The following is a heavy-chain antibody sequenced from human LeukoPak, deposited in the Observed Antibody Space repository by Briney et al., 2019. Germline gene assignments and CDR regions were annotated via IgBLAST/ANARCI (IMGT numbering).Heavy chain of an antibody. J-gene: IGHJ4*02. CDR2: IYYSGST. D-gene: IGHD3-10*01. CDR3: AREIVVRGVPAYYFDY. Sequence: PSETLSLTCTVSGGSISSSSYYWGWIRQPPGKGLEWIGSIYYSGSTYYNPSLKSRVTISVDTSKNQFSLKLSSVTAADTAVYYCAREIVVRGVPAYYFDYWGQGTLVTVSS. V-gene: IGHV4-39*07. CDR1: GGSISSSSYY.